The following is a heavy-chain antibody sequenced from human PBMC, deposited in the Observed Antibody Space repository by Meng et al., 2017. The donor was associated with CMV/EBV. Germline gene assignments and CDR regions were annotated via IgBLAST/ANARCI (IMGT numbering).Heavy chain of an antibody. Sequence: GGSLRLSCAASGFTFSSYEMVWVRQAPGPGLEWVSYLSSSGSTIYYADSVNVRFTISRDNAKNSLYLQMNSLRAEDTAVYYCARDSVYDFWSGYSDYWGQGTLVTVSS. CDR2: LSSSGSTI. D-gene: IGHD3-3*01. CDR1: GFTFSSYE. J-gene: IGHJ4*02. CDR3: ARDSVYDFWSGYSDY. V-gene: IGHV3-48*03.